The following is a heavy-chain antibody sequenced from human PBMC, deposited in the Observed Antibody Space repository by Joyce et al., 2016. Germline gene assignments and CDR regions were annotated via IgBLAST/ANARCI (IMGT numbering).Heavy chain of an antibody. D-gene: IGHD3-10*01. J-gene: IGHJ6*02. Sequence: QVQLVQSGAEVRKPGASVRVSCKVFGYDFNGYYMHWMRQAPGQGLEGMGWSNGKSGATKFAQKLQGRVAMTRDTSIDTAYMELSSLTSDDAAVYYCARPYGVYGMDLWGQGTTVVVSS. CDR2: SNGKSGAT. V-gene: IGHV1-2*02. CDR3: ARPYGVYGMDL. CDR1: GYDFNGYY.